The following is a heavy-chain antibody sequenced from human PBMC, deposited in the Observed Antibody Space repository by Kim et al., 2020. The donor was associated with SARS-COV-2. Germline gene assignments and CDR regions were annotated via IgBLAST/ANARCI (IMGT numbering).Heavy chain of an antibody. D-gene: IGHD6-19*01. CDR2: INPSGGST. J-gene: IGHJ5*02. CDR3: ARSSGWDRVPLNWFDP. V-gene: IGHV1-46*01. CDR1: GYTFTSYY. Sequence: ASVKVSCKASGYTFTSYYMHWVRQAPGQGLEWMGIINPSGGSTSYAQKFQGRVTMTRDTSTSTVYMELSSLRSEDTAVYYCARSSGWDRVPLNWFDPWGQGTLVTISS.